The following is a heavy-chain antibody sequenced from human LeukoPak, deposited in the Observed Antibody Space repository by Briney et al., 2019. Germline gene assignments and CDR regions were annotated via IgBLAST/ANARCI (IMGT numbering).Heavy chain of an antibody. J-gene: IGHJ4*02. CDR2: ISGSGGST. D-gene: IGHD3-22*01. CDR3: AKEDYYDSSGYYYVPGAFAY. Sequence: GGSLRLSCAASGFTFSSYAMLWVRQATGKGLEWVSSISGSGGSTYYADSVKGRFTISRENFEITLYLKMNSVRAEETAVYYCAKEDYYDSSGYYYVPGAFAYWGQGTLVTVSS. CDR1: GFTFSSYA. V-gene: IGHV3-23*01.